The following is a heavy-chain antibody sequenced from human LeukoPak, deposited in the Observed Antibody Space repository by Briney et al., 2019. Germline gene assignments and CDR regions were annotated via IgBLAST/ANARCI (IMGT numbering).Heavy chain of an antibody. Sequence: PSETLSLTCTVSGGSISSSSYYWGWIRQPPGKGLEWIGSIYYSGSTYYNPSLKSRVTISVDTSKNQFSLKLSSVTAADTAVYYCARELQLWLPFDYWGQGTLVTVSS. D-gene: IGHD5-18*01. V-gene: IGHV4-39*07. CDR1: GGSISSSSYY. J-gene: IGHJ4*02. CDR3: ARELQLWLPFDY. CDR2: IYYSGST.